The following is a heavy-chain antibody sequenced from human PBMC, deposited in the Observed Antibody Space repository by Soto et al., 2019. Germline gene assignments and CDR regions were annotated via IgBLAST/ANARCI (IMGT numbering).Heavy chain of an antibody. CDR2: ISGSGGTT. CDR1: GFTFSSYP. CDR3: AKKAGVGAAPFDY. D-gene: IGHD1-26*01. V-gene: IGHV3-23*01. Sequence: PGGSLRLSCAASGFTFSSYPMTWVRQAPGKGLEWVSVISGSGGTTYYADSVKGRFTISRDNSKTTLYLQMNSLRAEDTAVYFCAKKAGVGAAPFDYWGLGTLVTVSS. J-gene: IGHJ4*02.